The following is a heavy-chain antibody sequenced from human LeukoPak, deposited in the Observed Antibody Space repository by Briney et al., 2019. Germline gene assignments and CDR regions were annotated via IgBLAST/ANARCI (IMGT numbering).Heavy chain of an antibody. J-gene: IGHJ4*02. Sequence: SETLSLTCTVSGSSISSGYYWGWIRQPPGKGLEWIASIYHSGSTYYNPSLKSRVTISVDTSKNQFSLKLKSETAADTAVYYCARDSSGWYPNWGQGTLVTVSS. CDR1: GSSISSGYY. V-gene: IGHV4-38-2*02. D-gene: IGHD6-19*01. CDR3: ARDSSGWYPN. CDR2: IYHSGST.